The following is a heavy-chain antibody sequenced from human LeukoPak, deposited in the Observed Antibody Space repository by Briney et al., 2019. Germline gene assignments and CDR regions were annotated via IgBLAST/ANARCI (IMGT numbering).Heavy chain of an antibody. CDR2: INPKSGGT. V-gene: IGHV1-2*02. Sequence: ASVKVSCKPSGYTFTAYYIHWVRQAPGQGLEWMGWINPKSGGTNYAQKFRGRVTMARDTSITTAYMELSRLGSDDTAIYYCARDPHSWGQGTLVTVSS. J-gene: IGHJ4*02. CDR1: GYTFTAYY. CDR3: ARDPHS.